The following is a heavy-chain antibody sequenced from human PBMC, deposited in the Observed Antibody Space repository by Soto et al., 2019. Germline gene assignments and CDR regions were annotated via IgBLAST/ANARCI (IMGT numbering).Heavy chain of an antibody. D-gene: IGHD1-26*01. CDR3: ARAELHSGRYLAYNY. V-gene: IGHV3-72*01. J-gene: IGHJ4*02. CDR2: IRNKGNSDTT. CDR1: GFTFSDHY. Sequence: EVQLVESGGDLVQPGGSLRLSCAASGFTFSDHYMDWVRQAPGKGLEWVGRIRNKGNSDTTDYAASVQGRFTISRDDSKNSLYLQMHSLKTEDTAVYYCARAELHSGRYLAYNYWGQGTLVTVSS.